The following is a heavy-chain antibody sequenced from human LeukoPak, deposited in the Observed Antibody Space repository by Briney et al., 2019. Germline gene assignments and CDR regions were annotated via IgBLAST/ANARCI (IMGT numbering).Heavy chain of an antibody. Sequence: SGTLSLTCTVSGGSISSGDYYWSWIRQPPGKGLEWIGYIYYSGSTNYNPSLKSRVTISVDTSKNQFSLKLSSVTAADTAVYYCARAPARLFDAFDIWGQGTMVTVSS. CDR3: ARAPARLFDAFDI. CDR1: GGSISSGDYY. V-gene: IGHV4-61*08. CDR2: IYYSGST. D-gene: IGHD2-2*01. J-gene: IGHJ3*02.